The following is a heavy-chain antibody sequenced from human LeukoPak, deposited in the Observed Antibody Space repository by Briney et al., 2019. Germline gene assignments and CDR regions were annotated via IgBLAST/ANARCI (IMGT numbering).Heavy chain of an antibody. D-gene: IGHD5-18*01. CDR3: ARDGEDSGYSADY. CDR1: GFTFSSYR. J-gene: IGHJ4*02. V-gene: IGHV3-21*01. CDR2: ISSSSSYI. Sequence: GGSLRLSCAASGFTFSSYRMNLVRPAPGKGLEWVSSISSSSSYIYYADSVKGRFTISRDNAKNSLYLQMNSLRAEDTAVYYCARDGEDSGYSADYWGQGTLVTVSS.